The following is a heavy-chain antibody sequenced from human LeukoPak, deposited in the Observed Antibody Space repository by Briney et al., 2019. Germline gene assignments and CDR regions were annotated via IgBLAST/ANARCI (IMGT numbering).Heavy chain of an antibody. J-gene: IGHJ4*02. CDR3: AKSTVDYGDYQPPGDY. CDR2: ISYDGSNK. V-gene: IGHV3-30*04. Sequence: GGSLRLSCAASGFTFSSYAMHWVRQASGKGLEWVAVISYDGSNKYYADSVKGRFTISRDNSKNTLYLQMNSLRAEDTAVYYCAKSTVDYGDYQPPGDYWGQGTLVTVSS. CDR1: GFTFSSYA. D-gene: IGHD4-17*01.